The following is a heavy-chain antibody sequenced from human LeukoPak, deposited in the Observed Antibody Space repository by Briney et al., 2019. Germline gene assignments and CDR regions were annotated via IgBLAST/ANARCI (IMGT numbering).Heavy chain of an antibody. D-gene: IGHD2-21*01. CDR3: AKDFLAYCGGDCFY. V-gene: IGHV3-30-3*01. Sequence: GGSLRLFCAASGFTFSSYAMHWVRQAPGKGLEWVAVISYDGSNKYYADSVKGRFTISRGNSKNTLYLQMNSLRAEDTAVYYCAKDFLAYCGGDCFYWGQGTLVTVSS. J-gene: IGHJ4*02. CDR1: GFTFSSYA. CDR2: ISYDGSNK.